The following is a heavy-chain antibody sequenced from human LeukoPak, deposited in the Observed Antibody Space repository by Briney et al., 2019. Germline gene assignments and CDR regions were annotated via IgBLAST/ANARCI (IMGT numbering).Heavy chain of an antibody. Sequence: GSLRLSCAASGFTVSSNYMSWVRQAPGKGLEWVSVIYSGGSTYYADSVKGRFTISRDNSKNTLYLQMNSLRAEDTAVYYCARDLYRSGGSPLDNGGKEPLFPVSS. D-gene: IGHD6-25*01. CDR3: ARDLYRSGGSPLDN. V-gene: IGHV3-66*02. J-gene: IGHJ4*02. CDR2: IYSGGST. CDR1: GFTVSSNY.